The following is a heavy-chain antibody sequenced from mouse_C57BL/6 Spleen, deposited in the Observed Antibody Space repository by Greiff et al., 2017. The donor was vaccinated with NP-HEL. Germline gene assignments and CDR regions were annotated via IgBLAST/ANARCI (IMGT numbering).Heavy chain of an antibody. Sequence: VQLQQPGAELVKPGASVKMSCKASGYTFTSYWITWVKQRPGQGLEWIGDIYPGSGSTNYNEKFKSKATLTVDTSSSTAYMQLSSLTSEDSAVYYCARPNWDVGPFAYWGQGTLVTVSA. V-gene: IGHV1-55*01. CDR3: ARPNWDVGPFAY. CDR2: IYPGSGST. CDR1: GYTFTSYW. D-gene: IGHD4-1*01. J-gene: IGHJ3*01.